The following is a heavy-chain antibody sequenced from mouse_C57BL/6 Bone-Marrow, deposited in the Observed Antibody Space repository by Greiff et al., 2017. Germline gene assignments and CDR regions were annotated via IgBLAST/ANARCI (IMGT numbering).Heavy chain of an antibody. J-gene: IGHJ2*01. Sequence: QVHVKQSGAELARPGASVKLSCKASGYTFTSYGISWVKQRTGQGLEWIGEIYPRSGNTYYNEKFKGKATLTADKSSSTAYMELRSLTSEDSAVYFCAREPLLRYYWGQGTTLTVSS. D-gene: IGHD1-1*01. CDR2: IYPRSGNT. CDR1: GYTFTSYG. V-gene: IGHV1-81*01. CDR3: AREPLLRYY.